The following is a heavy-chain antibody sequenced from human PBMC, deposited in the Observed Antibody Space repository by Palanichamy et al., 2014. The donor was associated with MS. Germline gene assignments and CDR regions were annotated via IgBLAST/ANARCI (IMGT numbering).Heavy chain of an antibody. D-gene: IGHD3-3*01. CDR3: AKANQHSIYDFWSGTGPIDY. CDR1: GFTFSSYA. CDR2: ISGSGGST. J-gene: IGHJ4*02. V-gene: IGHV3-23*01. Sequence: EVQLLESGGGLVQPGGSLRLSCAASGFTFSSYAMSWVRQAPGKGLEWVSAISGSGGSTYYADSVKGRFTISRDNSKNTLYLQMNSLRAEDTAVYYCAKANQHSIYDFWSGTGPIDYWGQGTLVTVSS.